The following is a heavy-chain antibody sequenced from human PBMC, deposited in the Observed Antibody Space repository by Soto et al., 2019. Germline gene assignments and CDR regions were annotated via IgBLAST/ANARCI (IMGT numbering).Heavy chain of an antibody. Sequence: QVQLVQSGAEVKKPGSSVKVSCKASGGTFSSYTISWVRQAPGQGLEWMGRIIPILGIANYAQKFQGRVTITADKSTSTAYMELSSLRSEDTAVYYCARDPMVGPLDYWGQGTLVTVSS. CDR3: ARDPMVGPLDY. CDR2: IIPILGIA. CDR1: GGTFSSYT. D-gene: IGHD2-15*01. V-gene: IGHV1-69*08. J-gene: IGHJ4*02.